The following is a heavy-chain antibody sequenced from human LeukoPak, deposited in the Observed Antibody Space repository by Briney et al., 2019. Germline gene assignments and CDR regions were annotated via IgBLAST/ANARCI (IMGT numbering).Heavy chain of an antibody. CDR3: ASREDIVVVPAALEQYYYYDMDV. D-gene: IGHD2-2*01. CDR2: IIPILGIA. Sequence: GASVKVSCKASGGTFSSYAISWVRQAPGQGLEWMGRIIPILGIANYAQKFQGRVTITADKSTSTAYMELSSLRSEDTAVYYCASREDIVVVPAALEQYYYYDMDVWGQGTTVTVSS. CDR1: GGTFSSYA. J-gene: IGHJ6*02. V-gene: IGHV1-69*04.